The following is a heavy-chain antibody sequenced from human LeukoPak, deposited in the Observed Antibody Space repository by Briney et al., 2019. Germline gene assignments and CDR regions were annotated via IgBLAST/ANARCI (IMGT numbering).Heavy chain of an antibody. CDR1: GFTFSDYY. D-gene: IGHD6-19*01. Sequence: GGSLRLSCAASGFTFSDYYMSWIRQAPGKGLEWVSYISSSSSYTNYADSVKGRFTISRDNAKNSLYLQMNSLRAEDTAVYYCAGGYSSGGYPLDYWGQGTLVTVSS. CDR3: AGGYSSGGYPLDY. V-gene: IGHV3-11*06. J-gene: IGHJ4*02. CDR2: ISSSSSYT.